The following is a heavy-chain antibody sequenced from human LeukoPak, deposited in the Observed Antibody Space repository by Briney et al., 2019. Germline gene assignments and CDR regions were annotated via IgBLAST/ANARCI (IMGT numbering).Heavy chain of an antibody. V-gene: IGHV1-8*01. CDR3: ARGSRIGNWFDP. Sequence: ASVKVSCKASGYTFTSYDINWVRQATGQGLEWMGWMNPNSGNTGYAQKFQGRVTMTRDTSISTAYMELSRLRSDDTAVYYCARGSRIGNWFDPWGQGTLVTVSS. D-gene: IGHD6-13*01. CDR1: GYTFTSYD. J-gene: IGHJ5*02. CDR2: MNPNSGNT.